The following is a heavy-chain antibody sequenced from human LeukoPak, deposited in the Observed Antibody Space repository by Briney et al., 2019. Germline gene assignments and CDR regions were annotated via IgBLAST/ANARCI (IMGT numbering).Heavy chain of an antibody. V-gene: IGHV3-48*03. CDR1: GFNFRNYE. CDR2: ISNSGTTR. J-gene: IGHJ4*02. CDR3: APNYYGSGSPR. Sequence: PGGSLRLSCAASGFNFRNYEMNWVRQAPGKGLEWVSYISNSGTTRQYADSVKGRFTISRDNAKNSLYLQMNSLRDDDTAVYYCAPNYYGSGSPRRGQGTLVTVSS. D-gene: IGHD3-10*01.